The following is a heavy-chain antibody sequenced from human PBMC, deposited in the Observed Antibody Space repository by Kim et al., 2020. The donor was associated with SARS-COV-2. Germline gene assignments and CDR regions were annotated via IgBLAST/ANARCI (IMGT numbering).Heavy chain of an antibody. CDR2: IVVGSGNT. J-gene: IGHJ3*02. V-gene: IGHV1-58*01. D-gene: IGHD3-22*01. CDR3: AAADSSGADDAFDI. Sequence: SVKVSCKASGFTFTSSAVQWVRQARGQRLEWIGWIVVGSGNTNYAQKFQERVTITRDMSTSTAYMELSSLRSEDTAVYYCAAADSSGADDAFDIWGQGTMVTVSS. CDR1: GFTFTSSA.